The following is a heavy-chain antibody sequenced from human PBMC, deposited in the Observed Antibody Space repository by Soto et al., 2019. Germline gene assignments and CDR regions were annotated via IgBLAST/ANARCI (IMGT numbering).Heavy chain of an antibody. Sequence: ASVKVSCKASGYTFTSYYMHWVRQAPGQGLEWMGIINPSGGSTSYAQKLQGRVTMTRDTSTSTAYMELRSLRSDDTAVYYCARVDDSSSWYVEAAYYYYGMDVWGQGTTVTVSS. D-gene: IGHD6-13*01. CDR2: INPSGGST. CDR3: ARVDDSSSWYVEAAYYYYGMDV. V-gene: IGHV1-46*01. CDR1: GYTFTSYY. J-gene: IGHJ6*02.